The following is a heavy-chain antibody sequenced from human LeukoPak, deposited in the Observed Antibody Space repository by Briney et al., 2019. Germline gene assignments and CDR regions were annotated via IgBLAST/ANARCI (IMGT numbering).Heavy chain of an antibody. Sequence: RASVKVSCKASGYTFTSYGISWVRQAPGQGLEWMGWISAYNGNTNYAQKLQGRVTMTTDTSTSTAYMELRSLRSEDTAVYYCARAYYYDSGGSKAPLDHWGQGTLVSVSS. CDR1: GYTFTSYG. D-gene: IGHD3-22*01. CDR2: ISAYNGNT. J-gene: IGHJ4*02. CDR3: ARAYYYDSGGSKAPLDH. V-gene: IGHV1-18*01.